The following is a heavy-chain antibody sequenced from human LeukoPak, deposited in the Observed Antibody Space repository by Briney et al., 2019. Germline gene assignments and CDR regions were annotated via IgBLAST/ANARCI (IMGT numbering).Heavy chain of an antibody. Sequence: ASVKVSCKASGYTFTGYYMHWVRQAPGQGLEWMGWINPNSGGTNYAQKFQGRVTMTRDTSISTAYMELSRLRSDDTAVYYCAKYYYDSSGYYRFDYWGQGTLVTVSS. J-gene: IGHJ4*02. CDR2: INPNSGGT. CDR3: AKYYYDSSGYYRFDY. D-gene: IGHD3-22*01. CDR1: GYTFTGYY. V-gene: IGHV1-2*02.